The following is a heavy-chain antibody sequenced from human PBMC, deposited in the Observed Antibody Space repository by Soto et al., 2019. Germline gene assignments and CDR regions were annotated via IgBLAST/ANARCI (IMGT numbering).Heavy chain of an antibody. CDR1: GYTFTSYA. D-gene: IGHD5-12*01. CDR2: INAGFGNT. Sequence: ASVKVSCKASGYTFTSYAMNWVRQAPGQRLEWMGWINAGFGNTNYSQKFQGRVTITADESTSTAYMELSSLRSGDTAVYYCARDLRDGYDLGEFDYWGQGTLVTVSS. CDR3: ARDLRDGYDLGEFDY. V-gene: IGHV1-3*01. J-gene: IGHJ4*02.